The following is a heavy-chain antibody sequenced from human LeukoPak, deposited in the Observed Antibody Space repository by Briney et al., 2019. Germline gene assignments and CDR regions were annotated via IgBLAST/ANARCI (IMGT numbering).Heavy chain of an antibody. CDR3: AREPRKDGHNGMDV. V-gene: IGHV1-46*01. CDR1: GYTFTSYY. CDR2: INPSGGST. D-gene: IGHD5-24*01. J-gene: IGHJ6*02. Sequence: ASVKVSCKASGYTFTSYYMHWVRQAPGQGLEWMGVINPSGGSTSYAQKFQGRVTMTRDTSTGTLYMELSSLRSEDTALYYCAREPRKDGHNGMDVWGQGTTVTVSS.